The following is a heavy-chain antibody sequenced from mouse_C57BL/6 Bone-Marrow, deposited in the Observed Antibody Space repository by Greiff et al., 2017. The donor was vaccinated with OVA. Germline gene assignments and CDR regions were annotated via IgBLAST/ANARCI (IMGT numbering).Heavy chain of an antibody. CDR2: IWTGGGT. J-gene: IGHJ3*01. D-gene: IGHD1-1*01. CDR1: GFSLTSYA. CDR3: ARALYYGSSYGFAY. V-gene: IGHV2-9-1*01. Sequence: VMLVESGPGLVAPSQSLSITCTVSGFSLTSYAISWVRQPPGKGLEWLGVIWTGGGTNYNSALKSRLSISKDNSKSQVFLKMNSLQTDDTARYYCARALYYGSSYGFAYWGQGTLVTVSA.